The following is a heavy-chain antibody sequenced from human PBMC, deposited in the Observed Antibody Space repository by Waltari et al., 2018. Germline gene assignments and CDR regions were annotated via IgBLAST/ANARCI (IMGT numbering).Heavy chain of an antibody. CDR3: ARNSRVGDYYGSGSYSH. D-gene: IGHD3-10*01. J-gene: IGHJ4*02. CDR1: GYTFTGYY. V-gene: IGHV1-2*06. CDR2: INPNSGGT. Sequence: VQLVQSGAEVKKPGASVKVSCKASGYTFTGYYMHWVRKAPGQGLEWMGRINPNSGGTNYAQKFQGRVTMTRDTSISTAYMELSRLRSDDTAVYYCARNSRVGDYYGSGSYSHWGQGTLVTVSS.